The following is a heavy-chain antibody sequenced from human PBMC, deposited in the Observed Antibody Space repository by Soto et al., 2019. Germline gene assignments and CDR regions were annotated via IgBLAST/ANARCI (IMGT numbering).Heavy chain of an antibody. J-gene: IGHJ4*02. V-gene: IGHV3-23*01. D-gene: IGHD6-13*01. Sequence: GGSQIRCSVASGFGLGYFPRILVRPAIGKGLQWVSAISGSGSDTYYADSVKGRFTISRDTSKNTLYLQMNSLRAEDTALYYCAKSFSSNWYDYFNSWGQGSLVNVSS. CDR2: ISGSGSDT. CDR1: GFGLGYFP. CDR3: AKSFSSNWYDYFNS.